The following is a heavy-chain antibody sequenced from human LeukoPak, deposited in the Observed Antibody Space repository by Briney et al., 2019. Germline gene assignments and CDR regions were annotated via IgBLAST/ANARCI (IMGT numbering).Heavy chain of an antibody. D-gene: IGHD4-17*01. CDR2: INPNTGVT. Sequence: ASVKVSCKASGYTFTGYYMHWVRQAPGQGLEGMGWINPNTGVTNYAQKFQGRVTLTRDTSIITAYMEVTRLRSDDTAMYYCARDRTTVTTGYYGMDVWGQGTTLTVSS. V-gene: IGHV1-2*02. J-gene: IGHJ6*02. CDR3: ARDRTTVTTGYYGMDV. CDR1: GYTFTGYY.